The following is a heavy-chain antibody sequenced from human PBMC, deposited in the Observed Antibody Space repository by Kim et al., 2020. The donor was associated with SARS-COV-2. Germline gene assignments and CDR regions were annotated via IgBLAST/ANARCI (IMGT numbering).Heavy chain of an antibody. CDR3: ARGNLGELSSTDY. V-gene: IGHV3-74*01. Sequence: GGSLRLSCAASGFTFSSYWMHWVRQAPGKGLVWVSRITSDGSRISYADSGKGRFTISRDNAKNTLYLQMNSLRAEDTAVYYCARGNLGELSSTDYWGQGTLVTVSS. CDR1: GFTFSSYW. J-gene: IGHJ4*02. D-gene: IGHD3-16*02. CDR2: ITSDGSRI.